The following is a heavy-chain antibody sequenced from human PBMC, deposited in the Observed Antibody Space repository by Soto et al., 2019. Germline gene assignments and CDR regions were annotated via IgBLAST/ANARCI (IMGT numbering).Heavy chain of an antibody. CDR1: GFTFSSYA. J-gene: IGHJ4*02. Sequence: GGSLRLSCAASGFTFSSYAMTWVRQAPGKGLEWVSTISSSTYYADSVKGRFTISRDNSKNTPYLQMNSLRAEDTAVYYCAKREGRNFDYWGQGTLVTVSS. V-gene: IGHV3-23*01. D-gene: IGHD3-10*01. CDR3: AKREGRNFDY. CDR2: ISSST.